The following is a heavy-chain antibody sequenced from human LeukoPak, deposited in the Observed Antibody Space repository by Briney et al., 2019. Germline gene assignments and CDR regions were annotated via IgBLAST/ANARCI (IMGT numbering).Heavy chain of an antibody. CDR3: ARDMGLRRFYYGMGV. Sequence: GGSLRLSCAASGFTFSSYGMHWVRQAPGKGLEWVAVISYDGSNKYYADSVKGRFTISRDNSKNTLYLQMNSLRAEDMAVYYCARDMGLRRFYYGMGVWGQGTTVTVSS. D-gene: IGHD4/OR15-4a*01. J-gene: IGHJ6*02. CDR1: GFTFSSYG. V-gene: IGHV3-30*03. CDR2: ISYDGSNK.